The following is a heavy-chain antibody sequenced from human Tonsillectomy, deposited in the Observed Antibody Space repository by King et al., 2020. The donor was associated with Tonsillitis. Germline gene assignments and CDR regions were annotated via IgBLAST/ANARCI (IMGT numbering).Heavy chain of an antibody. CDR1: GYTFTDYY. Sequence: QLVQSGAEVKKPGASVKVSCKASGYTFTDYYMHWVRQAPGQGLEWMGWINPNSGDTNYAQKFQGRVTMTSDTSITTAYMELTRLRSDDTAVYYCARHIVVVPVRGWDQGTLVTVSS. J-gene: IGHJ4*02. D-gene: IGHD2-2*01. V-gene: IGHV1-2*02. CDR3: ARHIVVVPVRG. CDR2: INPNSGDT.